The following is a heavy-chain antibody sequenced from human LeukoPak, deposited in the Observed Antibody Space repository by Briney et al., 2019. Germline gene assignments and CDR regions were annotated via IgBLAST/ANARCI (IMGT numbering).Heavy chain of an antibody. V-gene: IGHV1-69*01. CDR2: IIPIFGTA. D-gene: IGHD3-9*01. J-gene: IGHJ6*02. CDR1: GGTFSSYA. Sequence: ASVKVSCTASGGTFSSYAISWVRQAPGQGLEWMGGIIPIFGTANYAQKFQGRVTITADESTSTAYMELSSLRSEDTAVYYCARGTSYDILTGYYIPSGMDVWGQGTTVTVSS. CDR3: ARGTSYDILTGYYIPSGMDV.